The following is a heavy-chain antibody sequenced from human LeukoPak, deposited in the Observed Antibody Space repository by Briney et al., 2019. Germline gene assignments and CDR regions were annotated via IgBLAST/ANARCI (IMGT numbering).Heavy chain of an antibody. CDR1: GGSISSYY. CDR3: ARGGLAARPGYFDY. D-gene: IGHD6-6*01. J-gene: IGHJ4*02. Sequence: PSETLSLTCTVSGGSISSYYWSWIRQPAGKGLEWIGRIYTSGSTNYNPSLKSRVTISVDKSKNQFSLKLSSVTAADTAVYYCARGGLAARPGYFDYGGQGTLVTVSS. V-gene: IGHV4-4*07. CDR2: IYTSGST.